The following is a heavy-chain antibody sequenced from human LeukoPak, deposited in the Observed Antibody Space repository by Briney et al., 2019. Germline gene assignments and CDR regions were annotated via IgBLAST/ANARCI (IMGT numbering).Heavy chain of an antibody. CDR2: ISGSGGNT. Sequence: GGSLRLSYAASGLTFSNYAMSWVRQAPGKGPEWVSGISGSGGNTYYADSVKGRFTISRDNSKNTLYLQMSSLRGEDTAVYYCAKGSIRTSAPNEYWGQGTLVTISS. CDR1: GLTFSNYA. J-gene: IGHJ4*02. D-gene: IGHD2-21*01. V-gene: IGHV3-23*01. CDR3: AKGSIRTSAPNEY.